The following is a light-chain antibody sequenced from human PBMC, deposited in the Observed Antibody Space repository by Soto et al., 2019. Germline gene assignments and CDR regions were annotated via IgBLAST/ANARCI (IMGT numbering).Light chain of an antibody. CDR1: QSVNNN. J-gene: IGKJ1*01. CDR3: QQYNNWRT. V-gene: IGKV3-15*01. CDR2: GAS. Sequence: ETLMTQSPATLSVSPGERATLSCRASQSVNNNLAWYQQKLGQAPRVLIYGASTRATGIPARFSGSGSGTEFTLTISSLQSEDFAVYYCQQYNNWRTFGQGTKVDIK.